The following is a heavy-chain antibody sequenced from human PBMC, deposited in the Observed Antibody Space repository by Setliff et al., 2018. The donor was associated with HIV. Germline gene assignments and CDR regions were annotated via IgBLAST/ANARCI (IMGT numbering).Heavy chain of an antibody. V-gene: IGHV3-7*03. J-gene: IGHJ3*02. CDR2: IKQDGSQK. CDR1: GFSFSSYW. D-gene: IGHD3-16*01. Sequence: GESLKISCAASGFSFSSYWMGWVRQAPGKGLEWVANIKQDGSQKFYVDSVKGRFTISRDNAKNSVYLQMNSLRVEDTAVYYCARWPREVAEMGGAFDSWGQGTMVTVSS. CDR3: ARWPREVAEMGGAFDS.